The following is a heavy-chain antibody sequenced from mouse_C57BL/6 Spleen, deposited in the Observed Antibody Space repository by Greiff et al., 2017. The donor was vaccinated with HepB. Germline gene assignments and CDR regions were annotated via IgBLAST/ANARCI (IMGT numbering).Heavy chain of an antibody. J-gene: IGHJ1*03. D-gene: IGHD1-1*01. V-gene: IGHV1-50*01. Sequence: QVQLQQPGAELVKPGASVKLSCKASGYTFTSYWMQWVKQRPGQGLEWIGEIDPSDSYTNYNQKFKGKATLTVDTSSSTAYMQLSSLTSEDSAVYYCASHYYGSSCDWYFDDWGTGTTVTVSS. CDR2: IDPSDSYT. CDR3: ASHYYGSSCDWYFDD. CDR1: GYTFTSYW.